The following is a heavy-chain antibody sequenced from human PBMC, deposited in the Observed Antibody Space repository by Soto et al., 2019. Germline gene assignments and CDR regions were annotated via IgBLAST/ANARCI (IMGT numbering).Heavy chain of an antibody. J-gene: IGHJ4*02. Sequence: HPGGSLRLSCAASGFSFTQYDMHWVRQGIGKGLEWVSAIGIGGDTYYPVSVKGRCTISRENAKNTLYLQMNSLRVEDTAMYYCGTVFEHWGQGIPVTVSS. CDR3: GTVFEH. CDR1: GFSFTQYD. CDR2: IGIGGDT. V-gene: IGHV3-13*04.